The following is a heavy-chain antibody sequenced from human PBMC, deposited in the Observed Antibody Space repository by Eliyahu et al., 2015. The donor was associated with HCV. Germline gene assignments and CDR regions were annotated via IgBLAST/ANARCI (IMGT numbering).Heavy chain of an antibody. CDR2: LFPGGT. D-gene: IGHD3-9*01. J-gene: IGHJ3*02. V-gene: IGHV4-39*01. CDR3: AGRGENLTDYYSHDAFDI. CDR1: GGSMSRTTHY. Sequence: QMQLQESGPGLVKPSETLSLNCTVSGGSMSRTTHYWAWIRQPPGKGAGLVWVLLFPGGTFYSPFLKGRVTIFEDTSKNQFSLRLTSVTAADTAVYYCAGRGENLTDYYSHDAFDIWGQGTMVTVSS.